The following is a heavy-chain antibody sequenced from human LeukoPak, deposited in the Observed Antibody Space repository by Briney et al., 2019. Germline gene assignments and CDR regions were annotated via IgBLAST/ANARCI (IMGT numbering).Heavy chain of an antibody. J-gene: IGHJ6*03. CDR2: INPNSGGT. CDR3: ARGKIAAAARGSDWGYYYYMDV. Sequence: ASVKVSCKASGYTFTGYYMHWVRQAPRQGLEWMGWINPNSGGTNYAQKFQGRVTMTRDTSISTPYMELSRLRSDDTAVYYCARGKIAAAARGSDWGYYYYMDVWGKGTTVTVSS. D-gene: IGHD6-13*01. CDR1: GYTFTGYY. V-gene: IGHV1-2*02.